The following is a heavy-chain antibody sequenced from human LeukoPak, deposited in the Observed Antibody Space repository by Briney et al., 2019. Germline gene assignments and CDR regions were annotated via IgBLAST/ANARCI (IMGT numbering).Heavy chain of an antibody. CDR2: IVVGSGNT. CDR3: ARDARGYGDYEVGY. CDR1: GFTFTSSA. J-gene: IGHJ4*02. D-gene: IGHD4-17*01. Sequence: GTSVKVSCKASGFTFTSSAVQWVRQARGQRLEWIGWIVVGSGNTNYAQKFQERVTITRDMSTSTAYMELSSLRSEDTAVYYCARDARGYGDYEVGYWGQGTLVTVSS. V-gene: IGHV1-58*01.